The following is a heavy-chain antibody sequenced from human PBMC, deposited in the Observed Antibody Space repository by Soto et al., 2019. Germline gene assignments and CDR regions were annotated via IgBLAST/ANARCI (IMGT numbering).Heavy chain of an antibody. Sequence: QVQLQESGPGLVKPSQTLSLTCTVSGGSISSAAYYWSWIRQHPGKGLEWIGYISHSGSTYYTPSLESRVIISADTSKNRFSLNLTSVTAADTALSSCAREYTYGSSFFDCWGEGALVTVSS. CDR3: AREYTYGSSFFDC. J-gene: IGHJ4*02. CDR1: GGSISSAAYY. CDR2: ISHSGST. D-gene: IGHD5-18*01. V-gene: IGHV4-31*03.